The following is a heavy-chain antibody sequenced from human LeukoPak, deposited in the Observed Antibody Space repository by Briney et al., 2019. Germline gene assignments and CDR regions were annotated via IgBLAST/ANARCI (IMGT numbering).Heavy chain of an antibody. V-gene: IGHV3-74*01. CDR1: GFTFSSYW. CDR3: ARGSDYGDYANFGDY. Sequence: GGSLRLSCAASGFTFSSYWMHWVRHAPGKGLVWVSRINSDGSSTSYADSVKGRFTISRDNAKNTLYLQMNSLRAEDTAVYYCARGSDYGDYANFGDYWGQGTLVTVSS. J-gene: IGHJ4*02. D-gene: IGHD4-17*01. CDR2: INSDGSST.